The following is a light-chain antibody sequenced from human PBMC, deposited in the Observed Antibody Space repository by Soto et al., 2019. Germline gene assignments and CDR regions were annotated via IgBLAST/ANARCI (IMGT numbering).Light chain of an antibody. Sequence: SPPASGSGSPGQSITLSCTGTISDVGGHNLVPWYQQHPDKAPKVIIYEAYRRPSGVSTRFSGYKSGNTASLTISGLQAEDEAIYYCCSYAGDSFTYVFGTGNKVTV. V-gene: IGLV2-23*01. CDR1: ISDVGGHNL. CDR3: CSYAGDSFTYV. CDR2: EAY. J-gene: IGLJ1*01.